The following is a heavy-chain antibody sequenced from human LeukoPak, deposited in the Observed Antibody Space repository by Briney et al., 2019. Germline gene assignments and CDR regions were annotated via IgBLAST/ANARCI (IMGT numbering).Heavy chain of an antibody. D-gene: IGHD7-27*01. CDR1: GDSISGYY. V-gene: IGHV4-59*01. CDR2: IYSSGST. Sequence: SETLSLTCTVSGDSISGYYWNWIRQPPGKGLEWIGYIYSSGSTNYNPSLQSRVTISVDTSKNQFSLNLNSMTAADTAVYYCARAGNRGSYRGYFDLWGRGTLVTVSS. J-gene: IGHJ2*01. CDR3: ARAGNRGSYRGYFDL.